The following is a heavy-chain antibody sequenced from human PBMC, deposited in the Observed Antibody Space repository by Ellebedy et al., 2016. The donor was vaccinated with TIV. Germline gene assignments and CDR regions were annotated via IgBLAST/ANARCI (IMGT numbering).Heavy chain of an antibody. D-gene: IGHD3-22*01. J-gene: IGHJ4*02. CDR2: INPKSGGT. CDR3: ARLQDYYDSRYYFFDY. V-gene: IGHV1-2*02. CDR1: GYSFVDNY. Sequence: ASVKVSCKASGYSFVDNYIHWVRQTPGHGLEWMGWINPKSGGTNFAQKFQGRVTMTRDTPISTTYMELSRLRSDDTAVYYCARLQDYYDSRYYFFDYWGQGTLVTVSS.